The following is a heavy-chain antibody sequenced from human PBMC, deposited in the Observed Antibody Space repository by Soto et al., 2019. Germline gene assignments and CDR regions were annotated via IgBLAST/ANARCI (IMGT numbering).Heavy chain of an antibody. V-gene: IGHV4-59*12. CDR2: IYYTGST. D-gene: IGHD6-6*01. Sequence: ETLSLTCTVFGGSIRPYYWSWIRQPPGKELEWIGYIYYTGSTNYSPSLKSRVTMSLDTSKNLLSLKLNSVTAADTAVYYCARGPPLSSSFPLDYWGQGSLVTVSS. CDR1: GGSIRPYY. CDR3: ARGPPLSSSFPLDY. J-gene: IGHJ4*02.